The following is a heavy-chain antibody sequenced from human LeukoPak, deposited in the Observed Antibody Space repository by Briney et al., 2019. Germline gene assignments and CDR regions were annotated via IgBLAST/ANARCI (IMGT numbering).Heavy chain of an antibody. CDR3: ARGYDFGSGYYFDY. Sequence: GGSLRLSCSASGFTFSNYGMSWVRQAPGKGLEWVSGIHGSSGSTYYADSVKGRSTISRDNSKNTLYLQMDSLRAEDTAVYYCARGYDFGSGYYFDYWGQGTLVTVSS. D-gene: IGHD3-3*01. V-gene: IGHV3-23*01. CDR2: IHGSSGST. CDR1: GFTFSNYG. J-gene: IGHJ4*02.